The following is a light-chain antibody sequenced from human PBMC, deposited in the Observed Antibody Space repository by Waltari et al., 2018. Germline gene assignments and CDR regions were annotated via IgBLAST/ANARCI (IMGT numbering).Light chain of an antibody. CDR2: DVS. J-gene: IGLJ3*02. Sequence: QSALTQTASVSGSPGQSITVSCTGTSTDVGAYNYVCWYQQRPGKAPKLMISDVSNRLSGFSDRFSGSKSGNTASLTISGLQAEDEADYYCSSFTNSGSWVFGGGTKVTVL. CDR3: SSFTNSGSWV. CDR1: STDVGAYNY. V-gene: IGLV2-14*01.